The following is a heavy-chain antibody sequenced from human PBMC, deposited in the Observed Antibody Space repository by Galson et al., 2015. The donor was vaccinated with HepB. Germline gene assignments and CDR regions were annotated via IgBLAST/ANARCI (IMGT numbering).Heavy chain of an antibody. Sequence: TLSLTCTVSGGSISSGSYYWSWIRQPAGKGLEWIGRIYTSGGTNYNPSLKSRVTMSVDTSQNQFSLKLSSVTAADTAVYYCARATADNYYYYYMDVWGKGTTVTVSS. J-gene: IGHJ6*03. CDR3: ARATADNYYYYYMDV. V-gene: IGHV4-61*02. D-gene: IGHD6-13*01. CDR1: GGSISSGSYY. CDR2: IYTSGGT.